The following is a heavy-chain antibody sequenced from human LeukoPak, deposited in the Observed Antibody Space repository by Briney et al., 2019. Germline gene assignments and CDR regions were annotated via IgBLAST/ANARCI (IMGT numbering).Heavy chain of an antibody. J-gene: IGHJ4*02. CDR2: INPNSGGT. Sequence: SVNVSCKASGYTFTDYYMHWVRQAPGQGLEWMGWINPNSGGTHYAQKFQGRVTMTRDTSISTAYMELSRLRSDDTAMYYCANLPLNSGVDYWGQGTLVTVSS. CDR3: ANLPLNSGVDY. D-gene: IGHD1-26*01. CDR1: GYTFTDYY. V-gene: IGHV1-2*02.